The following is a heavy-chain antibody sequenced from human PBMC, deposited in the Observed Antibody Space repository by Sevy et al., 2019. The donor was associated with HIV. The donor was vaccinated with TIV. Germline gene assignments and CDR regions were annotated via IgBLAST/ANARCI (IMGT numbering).Heavy chain of an antibody. V-gene: IGHV3-21*01. CDR1: GFNFRTYS. J-gene: IGHJ4*02. D-gene: IGHD2-15*01. CDR2: IGSTSRYI. CDR3: ASSDSLVTFLDF. Sequence: GGSLRLSCAASGFNFRTYSMNWVRLAPGKGLEWVSSIGSTSRYIYYIDSVKGRFTMSRDNAKNSLHLQMNSLRVEDTAVYFCASSDSLVTFLDFWGQGTLVTVSS.